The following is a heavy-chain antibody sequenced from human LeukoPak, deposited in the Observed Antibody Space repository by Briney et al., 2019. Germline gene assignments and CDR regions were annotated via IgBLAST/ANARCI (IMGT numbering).Heavy chain of an antibody. Sequence: PSETLSLTCTVSGGSISSGSYYWSWIRQPAGKGLEWIGRIYTSGSTNYNPSLKSRVTISVDTSKNQFSLKLSSVTAADTAVYYCARGRGSSWYYYYYYMDVWGKGTTVTVSS. V-gene: IGHV4-61*02. CDR1: GGSISSGSYY. CDR2: IYTSGST. D-gene: IGHD6-13*01. CDR3: ARGRGSSWYYYYYYMDV. J-gene: IGHJ6*03.